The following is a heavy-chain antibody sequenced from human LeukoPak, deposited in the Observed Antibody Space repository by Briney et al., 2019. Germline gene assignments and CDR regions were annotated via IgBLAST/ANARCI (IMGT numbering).Heavy chain of an antibody. Sequence: GGSLRLSCAASGFTFSSYGMHWVRQAPGKGLEWVAVISYDGSNKYYADSVKGRFTISRDNSKNTMYLKMNSLRAEDTAVYYCARDRTGDYEQGGFDPWGQGTLVTVSS. J-gene: IGHJ5*02. V-gene: IGHV3-30*03. D-gene: IGHD4-17*01. CDR3: ARDRTGDYEQGGFDP. CDR2: ISYDGSNK. CDR1: GFTFSSYG.